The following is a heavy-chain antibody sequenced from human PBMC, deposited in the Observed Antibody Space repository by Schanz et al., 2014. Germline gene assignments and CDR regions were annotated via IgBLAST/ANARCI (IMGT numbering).Heavy chain of an antibody. CDR2: INSVGSNT. J-gene: IGHJ3*02. Sequence: EVQLVQSGGGLVQPGGSLRLSCAASGFTFSSHWMHWVRQDPGKGLVWVARINSVGSNTDYADSVTGRFTISRDNAKNTLYLQMKALRAEDTAVYYSARKMKLGVCGSKGHDSLDIWGQGTMVNFSS. V-gene: IGHV3-74*01. D-gene: IGHD2-2*01. CDR1: GFTFSSHW. CDR3: ARKMKLGVCGSKGHDSLDI.